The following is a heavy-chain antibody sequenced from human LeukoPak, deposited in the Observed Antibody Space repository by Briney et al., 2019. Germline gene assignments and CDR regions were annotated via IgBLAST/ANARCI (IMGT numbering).Heavy chain of an antibody. Sequence: GGSLRLSCAASGFTFSSCAMSWVRQAPGKGLEWGSPITGGGGTTYYADSVKGRFTISRDTSKNTLFLQMNSLRAEDTAVYYCARMREYSGNSYPNFDYWGQGTLVTVSS. CDR2: ITGGGGTT. CDR3: ARMREYSGNSYPNFDY. J-gene: IGHJ4*02. CDR1: GFTFSSCA. D-gene: IGHD1-26*01. V-gene: IGHV3-23*01.